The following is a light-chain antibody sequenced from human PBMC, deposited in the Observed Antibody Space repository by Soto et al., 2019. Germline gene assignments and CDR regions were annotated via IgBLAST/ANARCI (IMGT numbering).Light chain of an antibody. V-gene: IGLV1-51*01. J-gene: IGLJ2*01. CDR3: ETWDSSLSAGVV. CDR1: SSNIGNNY. Sequence: QSVLTQPPSVSAAPGQKVTISCSGSSSNIGNNYVSWYQQPPGTAPKLLIYDHNKRPSGIPDRFSGSKSGTSATLGITGLQTGDEADYYCETWDSSLSAGVVFGGGTKLTVL. CDR2: DHN.